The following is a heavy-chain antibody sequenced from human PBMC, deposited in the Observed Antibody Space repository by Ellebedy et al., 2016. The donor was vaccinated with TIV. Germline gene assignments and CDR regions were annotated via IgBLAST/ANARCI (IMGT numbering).Heavy chain of an antibody. CDR2: IIPIFGTA. D-gene: IGHD5-12*01. J-gene: IGHJ6*02. CDR1: GGTFSSYA. V-gene: IGHV1-69*13. Sequence: SVKVSCXASGGTFSSYAISWVRQAPGQGLEWMGGIIPIFGTANYAQKFQGRVTITADESTSTAYMELSSLRSEDTAVYYCASRKADQYSGYDYPHHYYYYGMDVWGQGTTVTVSS. CDR3: ASRKADQYSGYDYPHHYYYYGMDV.